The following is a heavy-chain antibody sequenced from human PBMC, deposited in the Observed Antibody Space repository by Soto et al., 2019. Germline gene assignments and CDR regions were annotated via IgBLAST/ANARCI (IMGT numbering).Heavy chain of an antibody. CDR3: ARWGWDIVVVPAAMRSVDYYYYYMDV. J-gene: IGHJ6*03. CDR1: GFTFSSYW. CDR2: INSDGSST. D-gene: IGHD2-2*01. Sequence: EVQLVESGGGLVQPGGSLRLSCAASGFTFSSYWMHWVRQAPGKGLVWVSSINSDGSSTSYADSVKGRFTISRDNAKNTMYLQMNSLRAEDTAVYYCARWGWDIVVVPAAMRSVDYYYYYMDVWGKGTTVTVSS. V-gene: IGHV3-74*01.